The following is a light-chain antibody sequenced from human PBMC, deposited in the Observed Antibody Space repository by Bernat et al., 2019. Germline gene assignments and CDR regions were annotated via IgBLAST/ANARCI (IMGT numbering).Light chain of an antibody. CDR1: SSDVGGYNY. V-gene: IGLV2-8*01. CDR3: SSQGDRNHFYV. Sequence: QSALTQPPSASGSPGQSVTISCTGTSSDVGGYNYVSWYQHHPGKVPKLMIYEVSKRPSGVPERFSGSKSGNTASLTVSGLQAEDEADYYCSSQGDRNHFYVFGTGTKVTVL. J-gene: IGLJ1*01. CDR2: EVS.